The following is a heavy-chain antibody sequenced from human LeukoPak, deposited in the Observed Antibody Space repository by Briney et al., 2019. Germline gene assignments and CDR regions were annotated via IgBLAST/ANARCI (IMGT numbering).Heavy chain of an antibody. V-gene: IGHV1-8*01. J-gene: IGHJ5*02. CDR3: ARARTVRRKCNWFDP. CDR1: GYTFTSYD. Sequence: ASVKVSCKASGYTFTSYDINWVRQATGQGLEWMGWMNPNSGNTGYAQKFQGRVTMTRNTSISTAYMELSSLRSEDTAVYYCARARTVRRKCNWFDPWGQGTLVTVSS. CDR2: MNPNSGNT. D-gene: IGHD4-17*01.